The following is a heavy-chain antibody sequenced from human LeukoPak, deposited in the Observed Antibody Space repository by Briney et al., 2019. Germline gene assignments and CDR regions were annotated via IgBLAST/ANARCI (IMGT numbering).Heavy chain of an antibody. CDR3: AKLITVAGGKYYTIDV. CDR1: GFTFTSHA. V-gene: IGHV3-23*01. Sequence: QPGASLTLSWAASGFTFTSHATRCARPPPGGGLECVSSISGTGSGKYYADSVKGRFTLSSDKPKNTLYLQMNSLRPQDTAVYYCAKLITVAGGKYYTIDVWGQGAKVTVCS. D-gene: IGHD6-19*01. J-gene: IGHJ6*01. CDR2: ISGTGSGK.